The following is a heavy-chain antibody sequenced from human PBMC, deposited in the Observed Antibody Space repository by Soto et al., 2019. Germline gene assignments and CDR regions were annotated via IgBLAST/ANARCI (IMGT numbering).Heavy chain of an antibody. V-gene: IGHV3-23*01. J-gene: IGHJ4*02. CDR2: VDGSGYDT. D-gene: IGHD2-8*01. Sequence: GGSLRLSCAASGFTFSSHAMGWLRQAPGTGPEWVAFVDGSGYDTSYAESVKGRFTVSRDNSDNSLYLHMDSLRAEDTGRYFCAREIFAAAYAATSAFDLWGQGALVTVSS. CDR1: GFTFSSHA. CDR3: AREIFAAAYAATSAFDL.